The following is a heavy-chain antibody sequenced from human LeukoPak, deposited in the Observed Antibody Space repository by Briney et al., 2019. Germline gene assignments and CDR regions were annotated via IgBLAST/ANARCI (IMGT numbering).Heavy chain of an antibody. CDR3: VRDRELNY. V-gene: IGHV4-61*01. J-gene: IGHJ4*02. D-gene: IGHD1-26*01. CDR2: IYNSGST. Sequence: SKTLSLTCTVSGGSVSSGSYYWSWVRQPPGKGLEWIGYIYNSGSTIYNPSLKSRATISVDTSKNQFSLRLSSVTAVDTAVYYCVRDRELNYWGQGTLVTVSS. CDR1: GGSVSSGSYY.